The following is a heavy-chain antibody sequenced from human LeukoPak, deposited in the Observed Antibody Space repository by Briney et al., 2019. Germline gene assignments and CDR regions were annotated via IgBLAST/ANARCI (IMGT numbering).Heavy chain of an antibody. D-gene: IGHD6-19*01. V-gene: IGHV3-23*01. Sequence: GGSLRLSCAASGFIFSSYAMSWVRQAPGKGLEWVSGISGSAGSTYYADSVKGRFTISRDNSKNTLYLQMNSLRAEDTAVCYCAKAGIAVPTTPEYCGQGTQVTVSS. J-gene: IGHJ4*02. CDR2: ISGSAGST. CDR1: GFIFSSYA. CDR3: AKAGIAVPTTPEY.